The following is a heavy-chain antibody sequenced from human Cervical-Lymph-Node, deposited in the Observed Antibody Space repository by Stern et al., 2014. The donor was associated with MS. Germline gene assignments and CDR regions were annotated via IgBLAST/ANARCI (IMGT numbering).Heavy chain of an antibody. CDR1: EFTFSDYY. V-gene: IGHV3-11*01. CDR3: ARDPMYYYDSSGT. Sequence: QLVQSGGGLVRPGGSLRLSCAASEFTFSDYYMYWFRQAPGKGLEWVSYISSSGDTIYYADSVKGRFTISRDNAKNSLYLQMNSLRAEDTAVYYCARDPMYYYDSSGTWGQGTLVTVSS. D-gene: IGHD3-22*01. CDR2: ISSSGDTI. J-gene: IGHJ4*02.